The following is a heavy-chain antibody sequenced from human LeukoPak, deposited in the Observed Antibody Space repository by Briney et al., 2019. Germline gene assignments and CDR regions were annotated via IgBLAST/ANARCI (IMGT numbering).Heavy chain of an antibody. V-gene: IGHV4-59*08. J-gene: IGHJ3*02. CDR1: GDSIRNYY. CDR2: VHYSGTA. D-gene: IGHD2-21*02. Sequence: SETLSLTCTVSGDSIRNYYWSWIRQPPGKGLAWIGYVHYSGTANYNPSFKSRVTISVDTSKNQFSLNLTSVTAADTAVYYCARHSRAVIVVVTTNAFGIWGQGTMVTVSS. CDR3: ARHSRAVIVVVTTNAFGI.